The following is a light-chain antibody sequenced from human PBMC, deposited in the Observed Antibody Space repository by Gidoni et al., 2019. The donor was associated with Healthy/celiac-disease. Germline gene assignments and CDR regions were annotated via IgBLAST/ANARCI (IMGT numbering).Light chain of an antibody. CDR1: QSVSSY. V-gene: IGKV3-11*01. CDR2: DAS. J-gene: IGKJ4*01. CDR3: QQRSNWPPGGLT. Sequence: EIVLTQSPATLSLSPGERATLSCRASQSVSSYLAWYQQKHGQAPRLLIYDASKRATGIPARFSGSGSGTDFPLTISSLEPEDFAVYYCQQRSNWPPGGLTFGGGTKVEIK.